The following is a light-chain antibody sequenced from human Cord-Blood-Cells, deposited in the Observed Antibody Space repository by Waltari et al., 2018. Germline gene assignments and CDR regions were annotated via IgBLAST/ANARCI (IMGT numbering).Light chain of an antibody. V-gene: IGKV1-8*01. CDR2: AAS. Sequence: AIRMTQSTSSFSASTGDRVTITCRASQGISSYLAWYQQKPGTAPKLLIYAASTLQSGVPSRFSGSGSGTDFTLTISCLQSEDFATYYCQQYYSYPFTCGPGTKVDIK. CDR1: QGISSY. CDR3: QQYYSYPFT. J-gene: IGKJ3*01.